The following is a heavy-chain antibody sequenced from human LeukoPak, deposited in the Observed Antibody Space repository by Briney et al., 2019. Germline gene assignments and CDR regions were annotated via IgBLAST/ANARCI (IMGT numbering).Heavy chain of an antibody. V-gene: IGHV4-34*01. CDR3: AKESNSSDNWYFDL. CDR1: SGSFNNYY. J-gene: IGHJ2*01. Sequence: SETLSLTCAVYSGSFNNYYWSWIRQSPGKGLEWIGEINHSGGTNNNPSLKSRVTISVDKSKNQFSLKLSSVTAADTAVYYCAKESNSSDNWYFDLWGRGTLVTVSS. D-gene: IGHD2/OR15-2a*01. CDR2: INHSGGT.